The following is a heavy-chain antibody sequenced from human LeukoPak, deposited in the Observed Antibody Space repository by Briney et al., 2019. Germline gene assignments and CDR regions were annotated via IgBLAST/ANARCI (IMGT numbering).Heavy chain of an antibody. CDR3: ARDRVATIFTYHPMFDS. D-gene: IGHD3-10*02. Sequence: QTGGSLRLSCAASGFAFSIYGMSWVRQAPGKGLEWVSRINPDESDKAYADSVKGRFTISRDNAKNTLYLQMNSLRAEDTAVYYCARDRVATIFTYHPMFDSWGPGTLVTVSS. CDR2: INPDESDK. V-gene: IGHV3-74*01. J-gene: IGHJ5*01. CDR1: GFAFSIYG.